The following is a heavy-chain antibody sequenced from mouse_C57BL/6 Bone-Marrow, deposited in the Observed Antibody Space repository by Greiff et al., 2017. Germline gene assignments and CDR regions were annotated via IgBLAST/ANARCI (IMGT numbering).Heavy chain of an antibody. V-gene: IGHV1-64*01. CDR3: ARDGYYGGAMDY. CDR1: GYTFTSYW. CDR2: IHPNSGST. J-gene: IGHJ4*01. Sequence: VQLQQPGAELVKPGASVKLSCKASGYTFTSYWMHWVKQRPGQGLEWIGMIHPNSGSTNYNEKFKSKATLTVDKSSSTAYMQLSSLTSEDSAGYYCARDGYYGGAMDYWGQGTSVTVSS. D-gene: IGHD2-3*01.